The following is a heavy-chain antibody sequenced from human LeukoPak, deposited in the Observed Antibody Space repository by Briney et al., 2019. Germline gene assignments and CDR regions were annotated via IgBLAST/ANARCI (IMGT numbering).Heavy chain of an antibody. Sequence: GASVKVSCKASGYTFTDHYIHWVRQAPGQGFEWMGWINPNTGGTDYAQRFQDRIAISTYTSISTVYMELSRLRSDDTALYYCARDLATIDGIAWYYFENWGQGTLLTVS. J-gene: IGHJ4*02. D-gene: IGHD5-12*01. CDR3: ARDLATIDGIAWYYFEN. V-gene: IGHV1-2*02. CDR2: INPNTGGT. CDR1: GYTFTDHY.